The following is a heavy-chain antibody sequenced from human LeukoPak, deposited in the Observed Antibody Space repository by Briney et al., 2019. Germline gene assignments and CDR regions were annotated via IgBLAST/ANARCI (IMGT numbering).Heavy chain of an antibody. CDR2: IYSGGST. CDR3: ARDLLMVRGGDYFDY. Sequence: GGSLRLSCAASGFTVSSNYMSWVRQAPGKGLEWVPVIYSGGSTYYADSVKGRFTISRDNSKNTLYLQMNSLRAEDTAVYYCARDLLMVRGGDYFDYWGQGTLVTVSS. CDR1: GFTVSSNY. J-gene: IGHJ4*02. D-gene: IGHD3-10*01. V-gene: IGHV3-66*01.